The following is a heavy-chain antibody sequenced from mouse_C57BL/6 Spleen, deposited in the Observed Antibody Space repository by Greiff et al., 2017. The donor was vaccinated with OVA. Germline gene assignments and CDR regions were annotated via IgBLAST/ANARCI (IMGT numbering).Heavy chain of an antibody. CDR2: INPSSGYT. V-gene: IGHV1-4*01. D-gene: IGHD2-4*01. Sequence: VKLVESGAELARPGASVKMSCKASGYTFTSYTMHWVKQRPGQGLEWIGYINPSSGYTKYNQKFKDKATLTADKSSSTAYMQLSSLTSEDSAVYYCASPYDYEDAMDYWGQGTSVTVSS. J-gene: IGHJ4*01. CDR3: ASPYDYEDAMDY. CDR1: GYTFTSYT.